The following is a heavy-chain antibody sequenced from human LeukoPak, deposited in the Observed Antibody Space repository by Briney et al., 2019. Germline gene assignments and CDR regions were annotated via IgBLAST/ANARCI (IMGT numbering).Heavy chain of an antibody. Sequence: GGSLRLSCAASGLTFNNYALTWIRQAPGKGLEWVSSISGRGGNTYYADSVKGRFTISRDDSKNTLFLQMNSLRAEDTAVYYCARDRDYYDSSGYYAHYLDYWGQGTLVTVSS. CDR1: GLTFNNYA. CDR3: ARDRDYYDSSGYYAHYLDY. D-gene: IGHD3-22*01. V-gene: IGHV3-23*01. J-gene: IGHJ4*02. CDR2: ISGRGGNT.